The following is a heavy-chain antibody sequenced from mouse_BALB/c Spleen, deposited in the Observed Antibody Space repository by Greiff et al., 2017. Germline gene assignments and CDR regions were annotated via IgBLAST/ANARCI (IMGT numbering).Heavy chain of an antibody. Sequence: VQLQQSGAELVRPGSSVKISCKASGYAFSSYWMNWVKQRPGQGLEWIGQIYPGDGDTNYNGKFKGKATLTADKSSSTAYMQLSSLTSEDSAVYYCARTPSLGAMDYWGQGTSVTVSS. CDR1: GYAFSSYW. J-gene: IGHJ4*01. CDR3: ARTPSLGAMDY. CDR2: IYPGDGDT. V-gene: IGHV1-80*01.